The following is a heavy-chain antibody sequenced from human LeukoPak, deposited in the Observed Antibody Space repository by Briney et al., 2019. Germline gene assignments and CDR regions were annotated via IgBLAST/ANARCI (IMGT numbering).Heavy chain of an antibody. D-gene: IGHD4-17*01. CDR3: ARGSDYGDSLHYFDY. J-gene: IGHJ4*02. CDR2: ISYDGNNK. CDR1: GFTFSLYA. Sequence: GGSLRLSCAASGFTFSLYAIHWVRQAPGKGLEWVAVISYDGNNKDYADSVKGRFTISRDNSKNTLYLQMNSLRLGDSAVYYCARGSDYGDSLHYFDYWGQGTLVTVSS. V-gene: IGHV3-30-3*01.